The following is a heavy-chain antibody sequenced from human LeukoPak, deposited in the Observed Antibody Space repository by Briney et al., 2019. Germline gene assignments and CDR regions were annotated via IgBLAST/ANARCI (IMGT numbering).Heavy chain of an antibody. J-gene: IGHJ4*02. D-gene: IGHD1-1*01. CDR1: GGSFSGYY. CDR3: ARGNWIGGGNFDY. Sequence: SETLSLTCAVYGGSFSGYYWSWIRQPPGKGLEWIGEINHSGSTNYNPSLKSRVTISVDTSKNQFSLKLSSVTAADTAVYYCARGNWIGGGNFDYWGQGTLVTVSS. CDR2: INHSGST. V-gene: IGHV4-34*01.